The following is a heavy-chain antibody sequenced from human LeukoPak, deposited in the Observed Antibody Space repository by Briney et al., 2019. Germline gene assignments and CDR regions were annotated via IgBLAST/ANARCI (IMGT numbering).Heavy chain of an antibody. D-gene: IGHD2-21*01. Sequence: SQTLSLTCTVSGGSISSGGYYWSWIRQHPGKGLEWIGYIYYSGSTYYSPSLKSRVTISVDTSKNQFSLKLSSVTAADTAVYYCARVPPFAFYGMDVWGQGTTVTVSS. CDR2: IYYSGST. V-gene: IGHV4-31*03. CDR3: ARVPPFAFYGMDV. J-gene: IGHJ6*02. CDR1: GGSISSGGYY.